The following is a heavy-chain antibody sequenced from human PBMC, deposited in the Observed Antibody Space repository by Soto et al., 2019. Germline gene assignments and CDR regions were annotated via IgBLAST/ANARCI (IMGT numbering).Heavy chain of an antibody. Sequence: QVQLVQSGAEVKKPGASVKVSCKASGYTFTSYDINWVRQATGQGLEWMGWMNPNSGNTGYSQKFQGKVTKTKNTSKNTTYKELSSLKSEETAVYYCARGPVTMVRGSRKNTPGYWGQGTLVTVSS. CDR3: ARGPVTMVRGSRKNTPGY. CDR1: GYTFTSYD. V-gene: IGHV1-8*01. J-gene: IGHJ4*02. D-gene: IGHD3-10*01. CDR2: MNPNSGNT.